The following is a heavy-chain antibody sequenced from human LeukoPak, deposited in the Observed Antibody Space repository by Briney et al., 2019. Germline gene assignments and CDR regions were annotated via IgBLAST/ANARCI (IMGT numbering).Heavy chain of an antibody. CDR2: IYYSGST. V-gene: IGHV4-39*07. CDR1: GGSISSSSYY. D-gene: IGHD3-9*01. J-gene: IGHJ5*02. CDR3: ARDVRQLRYFDWLLPAANWFDP. Sequence: SETLSLTCTVSGGSISSSSYYWGWIRQPPGKGLEWIGSIYYSGSTYYNPSLKSRVTISVDTSKNQFSLKLSSVTAADTAVYYCARDVRQLRYFDWLLPAANWFDPWGQGTLVTVSS.